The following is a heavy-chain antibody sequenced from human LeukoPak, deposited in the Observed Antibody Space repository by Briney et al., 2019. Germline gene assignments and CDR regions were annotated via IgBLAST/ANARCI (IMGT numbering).Heavy chain of an antibody. CDR3: ARDRQNKDLWSGGDC. CDR2: IKQDGSEK. V-gene: IGHV3-7*01. CDR1: GFTFSTYW. D-gene: IGHD3-3*01. J-gene: IGHJ4*02. Sequence: GGSLRLSCAASGFTFSTYWMSWVRQAPGEGLEWVANIKQDGSEKYYVDSVKGRFTISRDNAKNSVYLQMNSLRAEDTAVYYCARDRQNKDLWSGGDCWGQGTLVTVSS.